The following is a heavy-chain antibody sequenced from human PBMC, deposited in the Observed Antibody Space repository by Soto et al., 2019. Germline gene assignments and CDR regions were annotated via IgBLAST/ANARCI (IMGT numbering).Heavy chain of an antibody. CDR3: ARRKQPGDHFDY. J-gene: IGHJ4*02. CDR2: ISAYNGNT. V-gene: IGHV1-18*01. Sequence: GXSGKVSCKAAGYPLTSYGIGWGRQAPGQGLEWMGWISAYNGNTNYAQKLQGRVTMTTDTSTSTAYMELRSLRSDDTAVYYCARRKQPGDHFDYWGQGTLVTVPS. CDR1: GYPLTSYG. D-gene: IGHD4-17*01.